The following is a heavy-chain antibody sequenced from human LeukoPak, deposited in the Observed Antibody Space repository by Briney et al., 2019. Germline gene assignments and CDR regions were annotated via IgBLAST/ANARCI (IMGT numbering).Heavy chain of an antibody. Sequence: SETLSLTCTVSGGSISSYYWSWIRQPPGKGLEWIGYIYYSGSTYYNPSLKSRVTISVDTSKNQFSLKLSSVTAADTAVYYCARDGTLSQYYYDSSGYAWFDPWGQGTLVTVSS. V-gene: IGHV4-59*12. J-gene: IGHJ5*02. D-gene: IGHD3-22*01. CDR1: GGSISSYY. CDR2: IYYSGST. CDR3: ARDGTLSQYYYDSSGYAWFDP.